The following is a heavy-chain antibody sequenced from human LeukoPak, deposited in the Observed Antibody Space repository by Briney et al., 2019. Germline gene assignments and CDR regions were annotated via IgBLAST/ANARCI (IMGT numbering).Heavy chain of an antibody. Sequence: PGRSLRLSCAASGFTFSSYAMHWVRQAPGKGLEWVAVISYDGSNKYYADSVKGRFTISRDNSKNTLYLQMNSLRAEDTAVYYCARPSFRDGSHYYYYYGMDVWGHGTTVTVSS. D-gene: IGHD5-24*01. J-gene: IGHJ6*02. CDR2: ISYDGSNK. CDR1: GFTFSSYA. V-gene: IGHV3-30-3*01. CDR3: ARPSFRDGSHYYYYYGMDV.